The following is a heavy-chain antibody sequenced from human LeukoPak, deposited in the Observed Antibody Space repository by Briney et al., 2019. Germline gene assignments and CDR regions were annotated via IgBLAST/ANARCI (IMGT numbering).Heavy chain of an antibody. CDR1: GFTFSSYW. CDR3: TRGTGSYYSLGY. CDR2: INSDGGST. Sequence: GGSLRLSCAVSGFTFSSYWMHWVRQAPGKGLVWVSRINSDGGSTIYADSVQGRFTISRDNAKNTLYLQMNSLRAEDTAVYFCTRGTGSYYSLGYWGQGTLVTVSS. J-gene: IGHJ4*02. D-gene: IGHD3-10*01. V-gene: IGHV3-74*01.